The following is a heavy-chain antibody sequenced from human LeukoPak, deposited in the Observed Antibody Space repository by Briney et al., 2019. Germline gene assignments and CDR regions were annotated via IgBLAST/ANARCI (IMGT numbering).Heavy chain of an antibody. V-gene: IGHV4-30-2*01. J-gene: IGHJ4*02. Sequence: PSQTLSLTCTVSGGSISSGGYYWSWIRQPPGKGLEWIGYIYHSGSTYYNPSLKSRVTISVDRSKNQFSLKLSSVTAADTAVYYCARTSGPGYSSGWLDYWGQGTLVTVSS. CDR3: ARTSGPGYSSGWLDY. D-gene: IGHD6-19*01. CDR2: IYHSGST. CDR1: GGSISSGGYY.